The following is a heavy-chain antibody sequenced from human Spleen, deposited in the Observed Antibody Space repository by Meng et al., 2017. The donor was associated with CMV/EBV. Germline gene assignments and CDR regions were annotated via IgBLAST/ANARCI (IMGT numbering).Heavy chain of an antibody. CDR1: GFTFSGST. CDR2: IRTKANNYAT. CDR3: IRGSSGGAYYGLDV. D-gene: IGHD6-19*01. Sequence: GESLKISCAASGFTFSGSTIYWVRQASGKGLEWGGRIRTKANNYATEYAASVKGRFTCSRDDSKSTAYLQINSLKTEDTAVYYCIRGSSGGAYYGLDVWGQGTTVTVSS. J-gene: IGHJ6*02. V-gene: IGHV3-73*01.